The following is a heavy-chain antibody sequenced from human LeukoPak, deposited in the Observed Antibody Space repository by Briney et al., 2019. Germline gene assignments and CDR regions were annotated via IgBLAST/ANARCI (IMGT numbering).Heavy chain of an antibody. V-gene: IGHV1-18*01. CDR2: ISAYNANT. CDR1: GYTFTSFG. J-gene: IGHJ3*02. D-gene: IGHD6-19*01. CDR3: AKSSGWDLDAFDI. Sequence: ASVKVSCKASGYTFTSFGISWVRQAPGQGLEWMGWISAYNANTNFAQNLQGRVTMTTDTSTSTAYMELSSLRSEDTAVYYCAKSSGWDLDAFDIWGQGTMVTVSS.